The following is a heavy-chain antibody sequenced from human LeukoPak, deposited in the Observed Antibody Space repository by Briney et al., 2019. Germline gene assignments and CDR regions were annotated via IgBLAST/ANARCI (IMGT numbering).Heavy chain of an antibody. J-gene: IGHJ4*02. Sequence: GGSLRLSCAVSGFTVTSNFMSWVRQAPGKGLEWVSVIYDRGDTYYADSVKGRFTVSRDTSKNTLYLQLNNLGAEDTAVYYCAGRHANTRNFCFVYWGQGTLVTVSS. CDR3: AGRHANTRNFCFVY. CDR2: IYDRGDT. D-gene: IGHD1-1*01. CDR1: GFTVTSNF. V-gene: IGHV3-66*02.